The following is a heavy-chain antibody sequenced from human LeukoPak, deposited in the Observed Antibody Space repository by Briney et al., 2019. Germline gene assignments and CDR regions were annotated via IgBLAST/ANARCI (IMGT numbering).Heavy chain of an antibody. CDR3: ARGVDSSWFDP. V-gene: IGHV4-59*01. CDR2: IYYSGST. D-gene: IGHD3-9*01. CDR1: GGSISSYY. Sequence: PSETLSLTCTVSGGSISSYYWCWIRQPPGKGLEWIGYIYYSGSTNYNPSLKSRVTISVDTSKNQFSLKLSSVTAADTAVYYCARGVDSSWFDPWGQGTLVTVSS. J-gene: IGHJ5*02.